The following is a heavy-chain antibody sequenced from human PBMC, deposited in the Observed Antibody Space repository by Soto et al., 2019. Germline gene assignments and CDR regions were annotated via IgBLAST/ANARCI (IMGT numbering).Heavy chain of an antibody. D-gene: IGHD5-12*01. CDR2: IIPIFGTA. CDR3: ARCSLGYVVGWFDP. Sequence: ASVKVSCKASGGTFSSYAISWVRQAPGQGLEWMGGIIPIFGTANYAQKFQGRVTITADESTSTAYMELSSLRSEDTAVYYCARCSLGYVVGWFDPWGQGTLVTVSS. CDR1: GGTFSSYA. J-gene: IGHJ5*02. V-gene: IGHV1-69*13.